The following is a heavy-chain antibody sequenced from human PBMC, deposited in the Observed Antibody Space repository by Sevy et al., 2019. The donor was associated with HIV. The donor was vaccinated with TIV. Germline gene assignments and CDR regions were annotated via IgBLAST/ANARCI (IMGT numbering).Heavy chain of an antibody. Sequence: ASVKVSCKASGYTFTSYYMHWVRQAPGQGLEWMGWINPNSGGRNYAQKFQGRVTMTRDTSISTAYMELSRLRSDDTAVYYCARSISAGNPDAFDIWGQGTMVTVSS. CDR3: ARSISAGNPDAFDI. J-gene: IGHJ3*02. V-gene: IGHV1-2*02. CDR1: GYTFTSYY. CDR2: INPNSGGR. D-gene: IGHD3-3*02.